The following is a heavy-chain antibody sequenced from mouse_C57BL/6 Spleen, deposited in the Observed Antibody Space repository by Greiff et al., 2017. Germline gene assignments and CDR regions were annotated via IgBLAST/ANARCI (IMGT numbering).Heavy chain of an antibody. CDR3: AIEGYYGIPFAY. CDR1: GYTFTSYW. CDR2: IHPSDSDT. D-gene: IGHD1-1*01. V-gene: IGHV1-74*01. J-gene: IGHJ3*01. Sequence: QVQLQQPGAELVKPGASVKVSCKASGYTFTSYWMHWVKQRPGQGLEWIGRIHPSDSDTNYNQKFKGKATLTVDKSSSTAYMQLSSRTSEDSAVYCCAIEGYYGIPFAYWGQGTLVTVSA.